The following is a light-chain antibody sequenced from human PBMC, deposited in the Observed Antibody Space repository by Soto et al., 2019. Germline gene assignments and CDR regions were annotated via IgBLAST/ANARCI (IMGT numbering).Light chain of an antibody. Sequence: EIQVTQSNSFLSASVGDRVTITCRASQDISNFLAWFQQKPGRAPKLLIYAVFTLQSGVPSRFSGSGSGAEFTLTISSLQPEDFATYYCQQVDSYPLTFGGGTKVDI. V-gene: IGKV1-9*01. CDR3: QQVDSYPLT. J-gene: IGKJ4*01. CDR2: AVF. CDR1: QDISNF.